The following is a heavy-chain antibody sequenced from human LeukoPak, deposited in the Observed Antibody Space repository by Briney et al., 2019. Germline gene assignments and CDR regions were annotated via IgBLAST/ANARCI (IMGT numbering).Heavy chain of an antibody. D-gene: IGHD4-23*01. CDR1: GFSSYY. CDR3: ASLYGGEPGY. Sequence: ASVTLSFKASGFSSYYLHWVRQAPGHGFEWMGIINPSGSSTNYAQKFQGRVTMTRDTSTSTVYMELNSLRSEDTAVYYCASLYGGEPGYWGQGTLVTVSS. J-gene: IGHJ4*02. CDR2: INPSGSST. V-gene: IGHV1-46*01.